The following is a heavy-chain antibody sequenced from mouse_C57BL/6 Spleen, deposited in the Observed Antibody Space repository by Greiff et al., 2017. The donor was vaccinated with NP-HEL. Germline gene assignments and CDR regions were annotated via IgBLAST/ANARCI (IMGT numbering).Heavy chain of an antibody. CDR3: ARSGILYQLGYAMDY. CDR1: GYAFSSYW. V-gene: IGHV1-80*01. J-gene: IGHJ4*01. D-gene: IGHD4-1*02. CDR2: IYPGDGDT. Sequence: VQLQQSGAELVKPGASVKISCKASGYAFSSYWMNWVKQRPGKGLEWIGQIYPGDGDTNYNGKFKGKATLTADKSSSTAYMQLSSLTSEDSAVYFCARSGILYQLGYAMDYWGQGTSVTVSS.